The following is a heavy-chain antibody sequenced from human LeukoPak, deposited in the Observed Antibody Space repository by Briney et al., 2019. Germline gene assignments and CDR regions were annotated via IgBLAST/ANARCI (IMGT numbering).Heavy chain of an antibody. D-gene: IGHD3-10*01. CDR1: GFTFSSYS. CDR2: ISSSSRYT. CDR3: TTVLVVRPLPYYYYGMDV. V-gene: IGHV3-21*03. J-gene: IGHJ6*02. Sequence: PGGSLRLSCAASGFTFSSYSMNWVRQAPGKGLEGVSAISSSSRYTFYVDSVKGRLTISRDNAKNSLYLQMNSLKTEDTAVYYCTTVLVVRPLPYYYYGMDVWGQGTTVTVSS.